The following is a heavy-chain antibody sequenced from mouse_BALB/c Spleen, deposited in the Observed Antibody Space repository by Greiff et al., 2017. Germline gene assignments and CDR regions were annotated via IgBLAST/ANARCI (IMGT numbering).Heavy chain of an antibody. V-gene: IGHV2-9*02. D-gene: IGHD4-1*01. CDR2: IWAGGST. J-gene: IGHJ4*01. CDR3: AREEANWDDVMDY. Sequence: QVQLQQSGPGLVAPSQSLSITCTVSGFSLTSYGVHWVRQPPGKGLEWLGVIWAGGSTNYNSALMSRLSISKDNSKSQVFLKMNSLQTDDTAMYYCAREEANWDDVMDYWGQGTSVTVSS. CDR1: GFSLTSYG.